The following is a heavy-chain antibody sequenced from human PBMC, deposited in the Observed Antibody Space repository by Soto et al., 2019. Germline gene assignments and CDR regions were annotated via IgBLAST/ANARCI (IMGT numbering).Heavy chain of an antibody. CDR2: ISAYNGNT. CDR1: GYTFTSYG. J-gene: IGHJ4*02. Sequence: GASVKVSCKASGYTFTSYGISWVRQAPGQGLEWMGWISAYNGNTNYAQKFQGRVTITADESTSTAYMELSSLRSEDTAVYYCARGPHDSSGYYLFDYWGQGTLVTVSS. D-gene: IGHD3-22*01. CDR3: ARGPHDSSGYYLFDY. V-gene: IGHV1-18*04.